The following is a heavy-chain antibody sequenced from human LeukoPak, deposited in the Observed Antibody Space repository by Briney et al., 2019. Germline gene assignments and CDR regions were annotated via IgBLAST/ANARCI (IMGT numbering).Heavy chain of an antibody. CDR1: GGSINTYY. Sequence: SETLSLTCTVSGGSINTYYWSWIRQPPGRGLEWIGYIFHSGNTNYNPSRKGRVTMSVDTSKNQFSLKLSSVTAADTAVYYCAKSNGYSSPHGHWGQGTLVTVSS. D-gene: IGHD5-18*01. CDR2: IFHSGNT. V-gene: IGHV4-59*13. J-gene: IGHJ4*02. CDR3: AKSNGYSSPHGH.